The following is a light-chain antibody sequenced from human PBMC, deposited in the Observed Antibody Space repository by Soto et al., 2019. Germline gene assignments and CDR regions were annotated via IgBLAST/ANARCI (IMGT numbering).Light chain of an antibody. J-gene: IGLJ3*02. CDR1: SSDVGKYNY. V-gene: IGLV2-14*01. CDR2: DVS. CDR3: SSYTPSSTGV. Sequence: QSALTQPASVSGSPGQSITISCTGTSSDVGKYNYVSWFQQHPGKAPKLMIFDVSNRPSGVSNRFSGSKSGNTASLTISGLQAEDEADYYCSSYTPSSTGVFGGGTKLTVL.